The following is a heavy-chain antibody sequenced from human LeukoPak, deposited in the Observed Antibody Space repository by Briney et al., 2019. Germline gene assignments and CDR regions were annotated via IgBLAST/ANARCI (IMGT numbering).Heavy chain of an antibody. CDR2: ISYDGSNK. D-gene: IGHD1-26*01. CDR1: GFTFSSYA. Sequence: GSLRLSCAASGFTFSSYAMHWVRQAPGKGLEWVAVISYDGSNKYYADSVKGRFTISRDNSKNTLYLQMNSLRAEDTAVYYCARDGRATEEFDYWGQGTLVTVSS. CDR3: ARDGRATEEFDY. J-gene: IGHJ4*02. V-gene: IGHV3-30-3*01.